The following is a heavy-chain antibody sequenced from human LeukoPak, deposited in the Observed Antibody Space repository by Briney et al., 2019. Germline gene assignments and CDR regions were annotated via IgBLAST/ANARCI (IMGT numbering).Heavy chain of an antibody. CDR1: GFTFSSYA. CDR3: AKGGAAAGTSDY. D-gene: IGHD6-13*01. V-gene: IGHV3-23*01. CDR2: ISGSGGST. J-gene: IGHJ4*02. Sequence: PGGSLRLSCAASGFTFSSYAMIWVRQAPGKGLEWVSAISGSGGSTYYADSVKGRFTISRDNSKNTLYLQMNSLRAEDTAVYYCAKGGAAAGTSDYWGQGTLVTVSS.